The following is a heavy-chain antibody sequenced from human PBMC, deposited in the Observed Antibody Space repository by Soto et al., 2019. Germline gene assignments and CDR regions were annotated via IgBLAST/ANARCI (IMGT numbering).Heavy chain of an antibody. CDR3: ARRRNYVGYYYYYMDV. V-gene: IGHV4-39*01. Sequence: SETLSLTCTVSGGSISSSSYYWGWIRQPPGKGLEWIGSIYYSGSTYYNPSLKSRVTISVDTSKNQFSLKLSSVTAADTAVYYCARRRNYVGYYYYYMDVWGKGTTVTVSS. J-gene: IGHJ6*03. CDR2: IYYSGST. CDR1: GGSISSSSYY. D-gene: IGHD1-7*01.